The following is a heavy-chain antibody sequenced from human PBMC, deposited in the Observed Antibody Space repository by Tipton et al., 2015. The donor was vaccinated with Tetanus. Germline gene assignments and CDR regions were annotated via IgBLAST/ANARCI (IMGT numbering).Heavy chain of an antibody. J-gene: IGHJ5*02. CDR1: GGSISSGGYY. CDR2: IYYSGST. Sequence: TLSLTCTVSGGSISSGGYYWSWIRQHPGKGLEWIGYIYYSGSTYYNPSLKSRVTISVDTSKNQFPLKLSSVTAADTAVYYCARSFLDYGDYGGWFDPWGQGTLVTVSS. V-gene: IGHV4-31*03. D-gene: IGHD4-17*01. CDR3: ARSFLDYGDYGGWFDP.